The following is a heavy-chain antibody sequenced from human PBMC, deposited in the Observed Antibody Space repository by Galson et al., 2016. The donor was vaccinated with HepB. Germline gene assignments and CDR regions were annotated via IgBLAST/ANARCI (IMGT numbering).Heavy chain of an antibody. CDR2: ISIGGDIT. CDR3: GELPDLIDDRDIRGDFNY. D-gene: IGHD3-10*01. J-gene: IGHJ4*02. Sequence: SLRLSCAGSGFTFNSYAMNWVRQAPRKGPEWVAAISIGGDITYYADSLKGRFTISRDDAINTAYLQMNSLRVEDTAVYYCGELPDLIDDRDIRGDFNYWGQGTSVTVSS. CDR1: GFTFNSYA. V-gene: IGHV3-23*01.